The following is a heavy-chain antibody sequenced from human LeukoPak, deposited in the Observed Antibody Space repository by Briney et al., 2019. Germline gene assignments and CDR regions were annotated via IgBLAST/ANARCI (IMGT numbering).Heavy chain of an antibody. V-gene: IGHV4-34*01. CDR3: ARRPRNSGSYDGPPGLDY. D-gene: IGHD1-26*01. J-gene: IGHJ4*02. CDR1: GGSFSGHH. CDR2: INHSGST. Sequence: SETLSLSCAVYGGSFSGHHWSWIRQPPGKGLEWIGEINHSGSTNYNPSLKSRVTVSVDTSKNQFSLRLRSVTAADTAVYYCARRPRNSGSYDGPPGLDYWGQGTLVTVSP.